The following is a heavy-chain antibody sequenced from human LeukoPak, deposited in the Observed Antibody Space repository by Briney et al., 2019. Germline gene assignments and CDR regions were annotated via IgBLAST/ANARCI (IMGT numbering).Heavy chain of an antibody. CDR2: INPSGGST. V-gene: IGHV1-46*01. CDR1: GYTFTSYY. Sequence: ASVKVFCKASGYTFTSYYMHWVRQAPGQGLEWMGIINPSGGSTSYAQKFQGRVTMTRDTSTSTVYMELSSLRSEDTAVYYCAREGAHYYDSSGYWMDYWGQGTLVTVSS. CDR3: AREGAHYYDSSGYWMDY. J-gene: IGHJ4*02. D-gene: IGHD3-22*01.